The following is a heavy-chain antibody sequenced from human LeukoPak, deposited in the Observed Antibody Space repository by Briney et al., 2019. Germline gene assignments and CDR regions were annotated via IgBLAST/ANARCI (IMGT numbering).Heavy chain of an antibody. D-gene: IGHD2-21*02. CDR2: INHSGST. CDR3: ARNCGGDCLGDAFDI. CDR1: GGSFSGYY. Sequence: SETLSLTCAVYGGSFSGYYWSWIRQPPGKGLEWIGEINHSGSTNYNPSLKSRVTISVDTSKNQFSLKLSSVTAADTAVYYCARNCGGDCLGDAFDIWGQGTMVTVSS. J-gene: IGHJ3*02. V-gene: IGHV4-34*01.